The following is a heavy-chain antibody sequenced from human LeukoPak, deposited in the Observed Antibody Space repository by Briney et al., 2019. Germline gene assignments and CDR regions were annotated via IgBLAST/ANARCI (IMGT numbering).Heavy chain of an antibody. J-gene: IGHJ4*02. Sequence: PSETLSLTCSVSGGSMNGGLYYWGWIRQSPGKGLEWIGSAFNSGSTSYNPSLKSRVTISVDTSKNQFSLKLSSVTAADTAVYYCARSLIAVAGYFDYWGQGTLVTVSS. CDR1: GGSMNGGLYY. D-gene: IGHD6-19*01. CDR3: ARSLIAVAGYFDY. V-gene: IGHV4-39*07. CDR2: AFNSGST.